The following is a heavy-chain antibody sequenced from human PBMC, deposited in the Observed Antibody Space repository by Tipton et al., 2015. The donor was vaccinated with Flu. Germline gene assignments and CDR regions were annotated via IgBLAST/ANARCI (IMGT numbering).Heavy chain of an antibody. V-gene: IGHV4-4*07. CDR1: GGSISRYY. Sequence: TLSLTCNVSGGSISRYYWSWIRQSVGKGPEWIGRTHTNGNTNYNSSFGSRLTMSQDTSKSQFSMTLTSVTVADTAVYYCASGNFYDSSGYFAFWGQGILVTVSS. D-gene: IGHD3-22*01. CDR3: ASGNFYDSSGYFAF. J-gene: IGHJ4*02. CDR2: THTNGNT.